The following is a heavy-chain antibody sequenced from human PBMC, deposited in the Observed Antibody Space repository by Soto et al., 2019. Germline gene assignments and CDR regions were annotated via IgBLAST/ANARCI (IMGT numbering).Heavy chain of an antibody. V-gene: IGHV4-61*01. Sequence: SETLYLPGIVSGGSVSSGSYSWSWIRQPPGKGLECIGYIYYSGSTNYNPSLKSRVTISVDTSKNQFSLKLSSVTAADTAVYYCASTTPPYCSSTSCYSDYYYYIDVWGKGTRVTVSS. J-gene: IGHJ6*03. D-gene: IGHD2-2*01. CDR1: GGSVSSGSYS. CDR3: ASTTPPYCSSTSCYSDYYYYIDV. CDR2: IYYSGST.